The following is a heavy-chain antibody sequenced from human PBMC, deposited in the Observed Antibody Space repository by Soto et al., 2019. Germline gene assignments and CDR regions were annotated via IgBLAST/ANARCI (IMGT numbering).Heavy chain of an antibody. D-gene: IGHD2-8*02. J-gene: IGHJ6*02. CDR3: ARVSFRGLNYLELYYYYGMDV. CDR2: IWYDGSNK. CDR1: GFTFSSYG. V-gene: IGHV3-33*01. Sequence: QVQLVESGGGVVQPGRSLRLSCAASGFTFSSYGMHWVRQAPGKGLEWVAVIWYDGSNKYYADSVKGRFTISRDNSKNTLYLQRNSMRDEDTAVYYRARVSFRGLNYLELYYYYGMDVWGQGTTVTVSS.